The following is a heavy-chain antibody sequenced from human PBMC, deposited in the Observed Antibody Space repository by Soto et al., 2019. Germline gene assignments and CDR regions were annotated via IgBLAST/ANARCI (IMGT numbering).Heavy chain of an antibody. CDR2: IIPIFGTA. CDR3: ARDRYYDSSGPGYYFDY. V-gene: IGHV1-69*13. D-gene: IGHD3-22*01. Sequence: ASVKVSCKASGGTFSSYAISWVRQAPGQGLEWMGGIIPIFGTANYAQKFQGRVTITADESTSTAYMELSSLRSEDTAVYYCARDRYYDSSGPGYYFDYWGQGTLVTVSS. CDR1: GGTFSSYA. J-gene: IGHJ4*02.